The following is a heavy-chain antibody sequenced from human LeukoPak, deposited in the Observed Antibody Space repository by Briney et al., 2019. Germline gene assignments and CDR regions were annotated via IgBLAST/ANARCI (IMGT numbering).Heavy chain of an antibody. CDR2: IYQSGST. CDR1: GFTFSDYY. J-gene: IGHJ3*02. V-gene: IGHV4-30-2*01. Sequence: LRLSCAASGFTFSDYYMSWIRQPPGKGLEWIGYIYQSGSTSYNPSLQSRVTISIDKSKNQFSLKLSSVTAADTAVYYCARDSYYDNSGEGAFDIWGQGTLVTVSS. D-gene: IGHD3-22*01. CDR3: ARDSYYDNSGEGAFDI.